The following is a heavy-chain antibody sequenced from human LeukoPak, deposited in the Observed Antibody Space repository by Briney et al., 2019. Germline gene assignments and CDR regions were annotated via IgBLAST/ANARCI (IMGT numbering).Heavy chain of an antibody. CDR1: GFTFSSYA. D-gene: IGHD3-9*01. CDR3: ARDRGRWFTISPGPDYYGMDV. V-gene: IGHV3-23*01. CDR2: ISGSGGST. J-gene: IGHJ6*02. Sequence: GGSLRLSCAASGFTFSSYAMSWVRQAPGKGLEWVSAISGSGGSTYYADSVKGRFTISRDNAKNSLYLQMNSLRAEDTAVYYCARDRGRWFTISPGPDYYGMDVWGQGTTVTVSS.